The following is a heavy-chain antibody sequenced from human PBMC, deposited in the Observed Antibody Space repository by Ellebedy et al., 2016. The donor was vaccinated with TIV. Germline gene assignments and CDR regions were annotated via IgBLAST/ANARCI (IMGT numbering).Heavy chain of an antibody. Sequence: PGGSLRLSCAASGLTFSSYAMSWVRQAPGKGLEWVSAISGSGGSTYYADSVKGRFTISRDNSKNTLYLQMNSLRAEDTAVYYCAKDGPRDSSGCYFRFDYWGQGTLVTVSS. CDR1: GLTFSSYA. D-gene: IGHD3-22*01. J-gene: IGHJ4*02. V-gene: IGHV3-23*01. CDR3: AKDGPRDSSGCYFRFDY. CDR2: ISGSGGST.